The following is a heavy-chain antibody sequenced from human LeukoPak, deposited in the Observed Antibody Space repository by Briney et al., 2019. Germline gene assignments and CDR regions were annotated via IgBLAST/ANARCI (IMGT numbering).Heavy chain of an antibody. V-gene: IGHV3-21*01. J-gene: IGHJ3*02. CDR2: ISSSSSYI. CDR3: ARSSTTYYYDSSGYYAFDI. Sequence: KPGGSLRLSCAASGFTFSSYSMNWVRQAPGKGLEWVSSISSSSSYIYYADSVKGRFTISRDNAKNSLYLQMNSLRAEDTAVYYCARSSTTYYYDSSGYYAFDIWGQGTMVTVSS. D-gene: IGHD3-22*01. CDR1: GFTFSSYS.